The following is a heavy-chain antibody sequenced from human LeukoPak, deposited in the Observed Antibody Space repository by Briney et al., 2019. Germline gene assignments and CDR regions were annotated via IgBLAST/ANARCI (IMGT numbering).Heavy chain of an antibody. J-gene: IGHJ4*02. D-gene: IGHD1-26*01. CDR3: AGDRWRGAPDYFDC. V-gene: IGHV3-30*03. CDR1: GFSLTHDA. CDR2: VSKDTVTK. Sequence: GGSLRLSCAASGFSLTHDAIHWVRQAPGKGLEWMAVVSKDTVTKFYRDSVKGRFTVSTDSSKNTVYLQMTGLRSEDTAVYYCAGDRWRGAPDYFDCWGQGTLVTVSS.